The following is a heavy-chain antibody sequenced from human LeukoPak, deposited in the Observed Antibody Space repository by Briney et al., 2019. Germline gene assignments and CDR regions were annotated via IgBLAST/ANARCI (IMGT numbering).Heavy chain of an antibody. CDR2: IRYDGSNK. J-gene: IGHJ3*02. CDR1: GFTFSSYG. Sequence: GGSLRLSCAASGFTFSSYGMHWVRQAPGKGLDWVAFIRYDGSNKYYADSVKGRFTISRDNSKNTLYLQMNSLRAEDTAVYYCAKDSYRYCSSTSCYAFDIWGQGTMVTVSS. V-gene: IGHV3-30*02. CDR3: AKDSYRYCSSTSCYAFDI. D-gene: IGHD2-2*01.